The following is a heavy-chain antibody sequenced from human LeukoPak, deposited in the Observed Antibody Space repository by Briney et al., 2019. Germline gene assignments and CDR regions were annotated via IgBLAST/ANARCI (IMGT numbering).Heavy chain of an antibody. CDR2: IYYSGST. Sequence: PSETLSLTCTVSGGSINSSSYYWGWIRQPPGKGLEWIGSIYYSGSTYYNPSLKSRVTISVDTSKNQFSLKLSSVTAADTAVYYCARAEYYDFWSGYYPYYFDYWGQGTLVTVSS. CDR1: GGSINSSSYY. J-gene: IGHJ4*02. CDR3: ARAEYYDFWSGYYPYYFDY. V-gene: IGHV4-39*01. D-gene: IGHD3-3*01.